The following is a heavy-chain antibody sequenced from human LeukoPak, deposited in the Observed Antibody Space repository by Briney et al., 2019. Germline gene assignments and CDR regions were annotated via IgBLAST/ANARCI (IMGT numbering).Heavy chain of an antibody. CDR2: INHSGST. CDR3: ARGRWGVVVPAARFWERRSVEAFDI. V-gene: IGHV4-34*01. CDR1: GGSFSGYY. D-gene: IGHD2-2*01. J-gene: IGHJ3*02. Sequence: SETLSLTCAVYGGSFSGYYWSWIRQPPGKGPEWIGEINHSGSTNFNPSLKSRVTISVDTSKNQFSLKLSSVTAADTAVYYCARGRWGVVVPAARFWERRSVEAFDIWGQGTMVTVSS.